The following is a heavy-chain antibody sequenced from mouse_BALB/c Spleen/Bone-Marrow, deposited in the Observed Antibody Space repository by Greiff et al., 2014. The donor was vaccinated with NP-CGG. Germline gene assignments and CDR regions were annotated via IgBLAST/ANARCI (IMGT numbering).Heavy chain of an antibody. V-gene: IGHV14-3*02. CDR2: IDPANGNT. J-gene: IGHJ1*01. Sequence: VQLQQSGAELVNPGASVELSCTASGFNIKDTYMHWVKQRPEQGLEWIGRIDPANGNTKYDPKFQGKATITADTSSNTAYLQLSSLTSEDTAVYYCATMITDWYFDVWGAGTTVTVSS. D-gene: IGHD2-4*01. CDR1: GFNIKDTY. CDR3: ATMITDWYFDV.